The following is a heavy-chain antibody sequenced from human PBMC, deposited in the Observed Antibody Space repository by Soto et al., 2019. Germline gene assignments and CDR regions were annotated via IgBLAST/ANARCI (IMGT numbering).Heavy chain of an antibody. CDR1: GGSISSGDYY. CDR3: ARGRYDFWSGYPSPFYYFDD. V-gene: IGHV4-30-4*01. D-gene: IGHD3-3*01. Sequence: SETLSLTCSVSGGSISSGDYYWSWIRQPPGKGLEWIGYIYYSGSTYYKPSLKTRLTISLDTSKNQFSLKLSSVTAADTAVYYCARGRYDFWSGYPSPFYYFDDWGQGTLVTVSS. CDR2: IYYSGST. J-gene: IGHJ4*02.